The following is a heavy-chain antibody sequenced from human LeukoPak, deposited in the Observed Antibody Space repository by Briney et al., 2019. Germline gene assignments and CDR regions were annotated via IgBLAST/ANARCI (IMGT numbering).Heavy chain of an antibody. CDR3: ARAPYSSGGSTNYYYYYYMDV. Sequence: ASVKVSCKASGGTLSSYAISWVRQAPGQGLEWMGGIIPIFGIANYAQKFQGRVTITADESTSTAYMELSSLRSEDTAVYYCARAPYSSGGSTNYYYYYYMDVWDKGTTVTVSS. V-gene: IGHV1-69*13. J-gene: IGHJ6*03. D-gene: IGHD6-19*01. CDR1: GGTLSSYA. CDR2: IIPIFGIA.